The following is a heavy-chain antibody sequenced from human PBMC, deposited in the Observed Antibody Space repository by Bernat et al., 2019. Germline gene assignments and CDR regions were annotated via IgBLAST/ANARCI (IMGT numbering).Heavy chain of an antibody. CDR1: GFTFSSYG. CDR3: AKDSIAATYDY. J-gene: IGHJ4*02. V-gene: IGHV3-30*18. Sequence: QVQLVESGGGVVQPGRSLRLSCAASGFTFSSYGMHWVRQAPGKGLEWVEVISYHGSNKYYADSVKGRFTIPRDNSKNTLYLQMNSLRAEDTAVYYCAKDSIAATYDYWGQGTLVSVSS. D-gene: IGHD6-13*01. CDR2: ISYHGSNK.